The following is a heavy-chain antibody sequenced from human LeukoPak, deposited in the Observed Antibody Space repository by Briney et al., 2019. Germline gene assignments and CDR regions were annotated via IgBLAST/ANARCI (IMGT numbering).Heavy chain of an antibody. J-gene: IGHJ4*02. CDR2: INPSGGST. D-gene: IGHD5-24*01. V-gene: IGHV1-46*01. Sequence: ASVKVSCKASGYTFTSYYMHWVRQAPGQGLEWMGIINPSGGSTSYAQKFQGRVTMTGDTSTSTVYMELSSLRSEDTAVYYCARDCIPDGYPDYWGQGTLVTVSS. CDR3: ARDCIPDGYPDY. CDR1: GYTFTSYY.